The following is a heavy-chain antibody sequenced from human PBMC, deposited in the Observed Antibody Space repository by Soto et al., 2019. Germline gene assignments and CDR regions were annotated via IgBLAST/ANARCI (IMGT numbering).Heavy chain of an antibody. Sequence: ASVKVSCKASGYTFTSYAMHWVRQALGQRLEWMGWINAGNGNTKYSQKFQGRVTITRDTSASTAYMELSSLRSEDTAVYYCARDSGMEWPRYGMDVWGQGTTVTVSS. J-gene: IGHJ6*02. V-gene: IGHV1-3*01. D-gene: IGHD3-3*01. CDR1: GYTFTSYA. CDR3: ARDSGMEWPRYGMDV. CDR2: INAGNGNT.